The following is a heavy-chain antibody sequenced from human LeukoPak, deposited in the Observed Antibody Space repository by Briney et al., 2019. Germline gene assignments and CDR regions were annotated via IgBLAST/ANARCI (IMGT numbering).Heavy chain of an antibody. CDR3: ARDKDDYGDYLLGY. V-gene: IGHV3-30-3*01. CDR1: GFTFSTFA. J-gene: IGHJ4*02. Sequence: GGSLRLSCAASGFTFSTFAIHWVRQAPGKGLDWVAVISYDGSNKYYADSVKGRFTISRDNSKNTLYLQMNSLRAEDTAVYYCARDKDDYGDYLLGYWGQGTLVTVSS. CDR2: ISYDGSNK. D-gene: IGHD4-17*01.